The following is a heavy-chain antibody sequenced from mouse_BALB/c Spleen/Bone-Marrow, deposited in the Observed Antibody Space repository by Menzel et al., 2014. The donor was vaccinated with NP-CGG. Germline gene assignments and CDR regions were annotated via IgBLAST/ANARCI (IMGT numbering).Heavy chain of an antibody. CDR1: GYKFTDYA. CDR2: ISTYSGNT. D-gene: IGHD1-1*01. CDR3: ARSFYGSAYFDF. V-gene: IGHV1-67*01. J-gene: IGHJ2*01. Sequence: QVQLKESGPELVRPGVSVKISCKGSGYKFTDYAMHWVKQSHAKSLEWIGLISTYSGNTHYNQKFKGKATMTVDKSSSTAYMELARLTSEDSAIYYCARSFYGSAYFDFWGQGSTLTVSS.